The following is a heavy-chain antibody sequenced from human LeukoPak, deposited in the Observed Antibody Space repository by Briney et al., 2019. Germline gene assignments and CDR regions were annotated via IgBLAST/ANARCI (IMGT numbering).Heavy chain of an antibody. CDR3: ARYVVYGSGKYYFDY. CDR2: ITSGGTT. V-gene: IGHV4-39*01. CDR1: GGSIRSSDYC. D-gene: IGHD3-10*01. J-gene: IGHJ4*02. Sequence: PSETLSLTCFVSGGSIRSSDYCWSWIRQPLGKEMEWIATITSGGTTYYNPSLQSRVTISVDTSKDQFSLRLNSVTAADTAVYFCARYVVYGSGKYYFDYWGQGSLVTVSS.